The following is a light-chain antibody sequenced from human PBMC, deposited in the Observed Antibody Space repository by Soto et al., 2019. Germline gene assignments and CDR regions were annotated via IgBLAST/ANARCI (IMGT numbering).Light chain of an antibody. CDR3: QDSAARPWP. J-gene: IGKJ1*01. CDR2: GAS. V-gene: IGKV1-5*01. Sequence: DIQMTQSPSTLSASVGERVTIPCRASQSIRNWLAWYQDKPGKAPKLLIYGASSLESGVPSRFSGSGSGTEFTLTIGGLQADDFVPYYCQDSAARPWPFAHGTKV. CDR1: QSIRNW.